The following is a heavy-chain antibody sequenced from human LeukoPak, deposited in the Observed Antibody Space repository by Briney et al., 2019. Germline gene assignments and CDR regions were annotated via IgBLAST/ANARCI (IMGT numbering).Heavy chain of an antibody. CDR3: ARSPWEYRSSGYYYDAVVFDY. D-gene: IGHD3-22*01. CDR2: IYYSGST. CDR1: GGSISSYY. V-gene: IGHV4-59*01. Sequence: NSSETLSLTCTVSGGSISSYYWSWIRQPPGKGLEWIGYIYYSGSTNYNTSLKSRVTISVDTSKNQFSLKLSSVTAADTAVYYCARSPWEYRSSGYYYDAVVFDYWGQGTLVTVSS. J-gene: IGHJ4*02.